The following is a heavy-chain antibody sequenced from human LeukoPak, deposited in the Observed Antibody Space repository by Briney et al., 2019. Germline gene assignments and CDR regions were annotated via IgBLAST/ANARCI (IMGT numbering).Heavy chain of an antibody. V-gene: IGHV4-30-2*01. J-gene: IGHJ5*02. CDR1: GGSISSSGYS. Sequence: SQTLSLTCAVSGGSISSSGYSWSWIRQPLGKGLEWIGYMYHSGTMYNNPSLKRRVTMSVDRSKNQFSLKLSSVTAADTAVYYCARSAGPSSFGELLTQFDPWGQGTLVTVSS. CDR2: MYHSGTM. CDR3: ARSAGPSSFGELLTQFDP. D-gene: IGHD3-10*01.